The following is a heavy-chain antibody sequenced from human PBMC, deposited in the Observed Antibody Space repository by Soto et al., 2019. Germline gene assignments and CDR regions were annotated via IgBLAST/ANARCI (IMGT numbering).Heavy chain of an antibody. D-gene: IGHD6-19*01. J-gene: IGHJ4*02. CDR1: GDNVSTNIVT. CDR3: ARLTSGWYDF. Sequence: SQTLSLTCAISGDNVSTNIVTWNWIRQSPSRGLEWLGRTYYRSKWYNDYAISLKGRVTINPDTSKNQFSLHLNSVTPEDTAVYYCARLTSGWYDFWGQGTLVTVPQ. V-gene: IGHV6-1*01. CDR2: TYYRSKWYN.